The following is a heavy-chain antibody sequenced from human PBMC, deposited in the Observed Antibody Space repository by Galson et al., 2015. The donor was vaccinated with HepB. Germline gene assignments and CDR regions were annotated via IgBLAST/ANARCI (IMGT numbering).Heavy chain of an antibody. CDR3: AKDCRGFGWQYYYYYYGMDV. Sequence: SLRLSCAASGFTFSSYGMHWVRQAPGKGLEWVAVISYDGSNKYYADSVKGRFTISRDNSKNTLYLQMNSLRAEDTAVYYCAKDCRGFGWQYYYYYYGMDVWGQGTTVTVSS. D-gene: IGHD6-19*01. CDR1: GFTFSSYG. CDR2: ISYDGSNK. V-gene: IGHV3-30*18. J-gene: IGHJ6*02.